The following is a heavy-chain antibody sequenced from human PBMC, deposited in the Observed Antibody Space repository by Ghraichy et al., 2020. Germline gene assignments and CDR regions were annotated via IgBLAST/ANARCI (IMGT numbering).Heavy chain of an antibody. J-gene: IGHJ6*02. CDR1: GGSISSYY. Sequence: SETLSLTCTVSGGSISSYYWSWIRQPPGKGLEWIGYIYYSGSTNYNPSLKSRVTISVDTSKNQFSLKLSSVTAADTAVYYCARGEGYGYQVVGGDYYYGMDVWGQGTTVTVSS. CDR3: ARGEGYGYQVVGGDYYYGMDV. V-gene: IGHV4-59*01. D-gene: IGHD5-18*01. CDR2: IYYSGST.